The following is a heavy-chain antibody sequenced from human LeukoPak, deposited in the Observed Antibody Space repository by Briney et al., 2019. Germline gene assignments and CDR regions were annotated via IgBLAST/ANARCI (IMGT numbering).Heavy chain of an antibody. CDR1: GGSFSGYY. V-gene: IGHV4-34*01. Sequence: SETLSLTCAVYGGSFSGYYWSWIRQPPGKGLEWIGEINLSGSTNYNPSLKSRVTISVDTSKNQFSLKLSSVTAADTAVYYCARERPSYYDILTGYYPRSLPYYFDYWGQGTLVTVSS. J-gene: IGHJ4*02. CDR2: INLSGST. D-gene: IGHD3-9*01. CDR3: ARERPSYYDILTGYYPRSLPYYFDY.